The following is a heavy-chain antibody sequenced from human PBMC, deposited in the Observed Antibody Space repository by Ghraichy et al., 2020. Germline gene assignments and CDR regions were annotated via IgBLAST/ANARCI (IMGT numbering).Heavy chain of an antibody. D-gene: IGHD4-17*01. CDR1: GFTFHKTW. Sequence: GGSLRLSCAASGFTFHKTWMGWVRQAPGKGLEWVAITNDDAKQKYYADAVTGRFTISRDNVRETLSLQMNSLRVEDTAVYYCVRDPSHGAIDNWGQGTLVTVSS. CDR2: TNDDAKQK. V-gene: IGHV3-7*03. CDR3: VRDPSHGAIDN. J-gene: IGHJ4*02.